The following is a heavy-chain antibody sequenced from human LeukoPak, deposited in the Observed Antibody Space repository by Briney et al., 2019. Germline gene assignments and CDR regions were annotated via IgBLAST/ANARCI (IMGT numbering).Heavy chain of an antibody. Sequence: GSSVKVSCKASVGTFSIYAIRWVRQAPGQGLEWMGGIIPIFGTANYAQKFQGRVTITTDESTSTAYMELSSLRSEDTAVYYCASALGDYGDYFDYWGQGTLVTVSS. CDR2: IIPIFGTA. V-gene: IGHV1-69*05. J-gene: IGHJ4*02. D-gene: IGHD4-17*01. CDR1: VGTFSIYA. CDR3: ASALGDYGDYFDY.